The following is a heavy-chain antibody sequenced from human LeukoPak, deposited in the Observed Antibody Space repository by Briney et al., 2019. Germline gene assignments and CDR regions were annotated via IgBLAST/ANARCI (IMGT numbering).Heavy chain of an antibody. V-gene: IGHV4-39*07. CDR2: VYFSGSA. J-gene: IGHJ4*02. Sequence: SETLSLTCTVSGSPISSSTNYWGWIRQTPGKGPEWMGSVYFSGSAYYNPSLKGRVTISIDTSKNQFFLKLSSVTAADTAVYYCARMPKHITILGVVAIKPVWGQGTLVSVSS. CDR1: GSPISSSTNY. D-gene: IGHD3-3*01. CDR3: ARMPKHITILGVVAIKPV.